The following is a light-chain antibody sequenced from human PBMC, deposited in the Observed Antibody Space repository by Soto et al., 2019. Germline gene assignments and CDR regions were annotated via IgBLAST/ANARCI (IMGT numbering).Light chain of an antibody. V-gene: IGKV3-20*01. CDR1: QSVSSSY. J-gene: IGKJ3*01. CDR3: QQYGSSPVFT. CDR2: GAS. Sequence: EIVLTQSPGTLSLSPGERATLSCRASQSVSSSYLAWYQQKPGQAPRLLIYGASSRATGIPDRFSGSGSGTYFSLTISRLEPEDFAVYYCQQYGSSPVFTVGPGTKWISN.